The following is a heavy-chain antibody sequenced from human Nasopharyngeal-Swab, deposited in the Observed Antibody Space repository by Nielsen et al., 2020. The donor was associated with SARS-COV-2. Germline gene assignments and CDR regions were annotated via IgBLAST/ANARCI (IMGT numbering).Heavy chain of an antibody. D-gene: IGHD3-16*01. CDR3: ARVSPMIPYYFDY. V-gene: IGHV4-61*08. CDR2: IYYSGSP. Sequence: GSMRLSCTVSGGSISSGGYYWSWIRQHPGKGLDWIGYIYYSGSPNYNPTLKSRVTISVDPSKNQFSLTLCSVTAADTAVYYCARVSPMIPYYFDYWGQGTLVTVSS. CDR1: GGSISSGGYY. J-gene: IGHJ4*02.